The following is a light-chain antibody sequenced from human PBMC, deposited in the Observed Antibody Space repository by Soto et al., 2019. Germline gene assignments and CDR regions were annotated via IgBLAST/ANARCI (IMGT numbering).Light chain of an antibody. CDR2: DST. V-gene: IGKV1-33*01. J-gene: IGKJ5*01. Sequence: DLRITQSPSSLSASVGDRVTITCQASQDISNYLNWYQQKPGQPPRLVVYDSTLRANGAPDRFGGSRSGTEFTLTINNLEPEDFAVYYCQQRNVWPPITFGQGTRLEIK. CDR3: QQRNVWPPIT. CDR1: QDISNY.